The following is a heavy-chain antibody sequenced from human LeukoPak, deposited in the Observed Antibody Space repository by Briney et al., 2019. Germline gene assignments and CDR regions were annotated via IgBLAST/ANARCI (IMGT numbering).Heavy chain of an antibody. CDR2: IIPIFGTA. Sequence: SVKVSCKASGYTFTSYDINWVRQAPGQGLEWMGGIIPIFGTANYAQKFQGRVTITADKSTSTAYMELSSLRSEDTAVYYCARAEIAAAMSAFDIWGQGTMVTVSS. V-gene: IGHV1-69*06. D-gene: IGHD6-13*01. CDR3: ARAEIAAAMSAFDI. CDR1: GYTFTSYD. J-gene: IGHJ3*02.